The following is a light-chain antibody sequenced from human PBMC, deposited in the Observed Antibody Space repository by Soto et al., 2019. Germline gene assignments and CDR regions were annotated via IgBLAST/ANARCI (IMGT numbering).Light chain of an antibody. V-gene: IGLV1-47*01. CDR1: SSNIGTNH. CDR3: ASWDDSLRGYV. J-gene: IGLJ1*01. Sequence: QSVLTQPPSASGTPGLRVTISCSGSSSNIGTNHVYWYQHLPGTAPKLLIYRNDQRPSGVPDRFSGSKSGTSASLDISGLRSEDEADYYCASWDDSLRGYVFGTGTKVTVL. CDR2: RND.